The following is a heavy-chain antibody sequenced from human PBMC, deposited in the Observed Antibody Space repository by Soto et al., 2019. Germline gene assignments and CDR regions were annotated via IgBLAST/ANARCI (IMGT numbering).Heavy chain of an antibody. J-gene: IGHJ4*02. CDR2: INHSGRT. CDR1: VGSFSGYY. V-gene: IGHV4-34*01. CDR3: AKTGQYYYGSGSYFDY. D-gene: IGHD3-10*01. Sequence: QVQLQQWGAGLLKPSETLSLTCAVYVGSFSGYYWSWIRQPPGKGLGWFGEINHSGRTNYNPSLKSRVTISVDTSKNQFSLKLSSVTAADTAVYYCAKTGQYYYGSGSYFDYWGQGTLVTVSS.